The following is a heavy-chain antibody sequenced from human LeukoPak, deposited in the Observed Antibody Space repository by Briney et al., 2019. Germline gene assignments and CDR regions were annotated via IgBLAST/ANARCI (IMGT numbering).Heavy chain of an antibody. Sequence: ASVKVSCKASGYTFNSYDINWVRQATGQGLEWMGWINPKSGNGGYAQKFQGRVTFTKDTPMDTAYMDLSSLTSEDTAVYYCARVRLTIFGVVLHYYYYMDVWGKGTTVTVSS. CDR2: INPKSGNG. J-gene: IGHJ6*03. CDR3: ARVRLTIFGVVLHYYYYMDV. V-gene: IGHV1-8*03. D-gene: IGHD3-3*01. CDR1: GYTFNSYD.